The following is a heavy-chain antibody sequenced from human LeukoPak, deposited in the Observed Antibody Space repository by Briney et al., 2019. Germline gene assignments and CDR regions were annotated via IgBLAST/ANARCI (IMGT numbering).Heavy chain of an antibody. CDR1: GYTFTSYG. Sequence: ASVKVPRKASGYTFTSYGISWVRQAPGQGREWMGWISAYNCNTNYAQKLQGRVTMTTDTSTSTAYMELRSLRSDDTAVYYCAKTCGGDCYSDYWGQGTLVTVSS. V-gene: IGHV1-18*01. D-gene: IGHD2-21*02. J-gene: IGHJ4*02. CDR3: AKTCGGDCYSDY. CDR2: ISAYNCNT.